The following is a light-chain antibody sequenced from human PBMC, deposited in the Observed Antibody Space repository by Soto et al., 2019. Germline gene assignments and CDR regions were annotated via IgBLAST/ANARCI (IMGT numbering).Light chain of an antibody. J-gene: IGLJ1*01. V-gene: IGLV2-14*01. CDR1: SDDVGGYNF. CDR2: QVS. Sequence: QSVLTQPASVSGSPGQSITMSCTGTSDDVGGYNFVSCYQQHPGEVPKLIIYQVSNRPSGISNRFSGSKSGNTASLTISVLQPEDEADYYCSSNGGSTSYVFGTGTKLTVL. CDR3: SSNGGSTSYV.